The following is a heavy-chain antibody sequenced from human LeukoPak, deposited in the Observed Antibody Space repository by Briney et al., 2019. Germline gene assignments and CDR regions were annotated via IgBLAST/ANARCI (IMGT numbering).Heavy chain of an antibody. Sequence: GGSLRLSCAVSGFTFSSYAMSWARQAPGKGLEWVSVIYSGGSTYYADSVKGRFTISRDNSKNTLYLQMNSLRAEDTAVYYCARRTGDGPYFDYWGQGTLVTVSS. J-gene: IGHJ4*02. CDR1: GFTFSSYA. V-gene: IGHV3-66*01. D-gene: IGHD7-27*01. CDR3: ARRTGDGPYFDY. CDR2: IYSGGST.